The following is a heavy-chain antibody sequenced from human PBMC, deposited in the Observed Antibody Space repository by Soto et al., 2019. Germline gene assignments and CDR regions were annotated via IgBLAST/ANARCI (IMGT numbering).Heavy chain of an antibody. CDR2: ISGSGGST. CDR1: GFTFSSYA. V-gene: IGHV3-23*01. D-gene: IGHD6-13*01. Sequence: GSLRLSCAASGFTFSSYAMSWVRQAPGKGLEWVSAISGSGGSTYYADSVKGRFTISRDNSKNTLYLQMNSLRAEDTAVYYCQYSYSSSWYYFDYWGQGTLVTVSS. CDR3: QYSYSSSWYYFDY. J-gene: IGHJ4*02.